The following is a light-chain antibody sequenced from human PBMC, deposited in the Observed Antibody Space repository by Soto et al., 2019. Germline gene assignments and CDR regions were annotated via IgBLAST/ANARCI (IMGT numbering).Light chain of an antibody. Sequence: DIQMTQSPSTLSASVGDRVTITCRASQSISSWLAWYQQKPGKAPKLLIYKASSLESGVPSRFSGSGSGTEFTLTISGLQPDDFATHYCQQYNSYSLTFGGGTKVEIK. CDR1: QSISSW. V-gene: IGKV1-5*03. J-gene: IGKJ4*01. CDR2: KAS. CDR3: QQYNSYSLT.